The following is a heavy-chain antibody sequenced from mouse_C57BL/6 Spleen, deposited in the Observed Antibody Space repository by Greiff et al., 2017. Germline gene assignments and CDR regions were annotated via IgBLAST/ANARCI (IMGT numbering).Heavy chain of an antibody. V-gene: IGHV1-80*01. J-gene: IGHJ2*01. CDR1: GYAFSSYW. Sequence: VQLQQSGAELVKPGASVKISCKASGYAFSSYWMNWVKQRPGKGLEWIGQINPGDGDTNYNGKFKGKATLTADKSSSTAYMQLSSLTSEDSAVYFCARSRYYDSSFFDYWGQGTTLTVSS. D-gene: IGHD1-1*01. CDR3: ARSRYYDSSFFDY. CDR2: INPGDGDT.